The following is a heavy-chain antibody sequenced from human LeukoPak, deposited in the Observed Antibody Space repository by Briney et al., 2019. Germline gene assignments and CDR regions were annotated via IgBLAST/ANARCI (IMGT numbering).Heavy chain of an antibody. CDR3: ARDHGSLAAAGFLDNWFDP. J-gene: IGHJ5*02. V-gene: IGHV3-21*01. Sequence: GGSLRVSCAASGFTFSSYSMNWVRQAPGKGLEWVSSISSSSSYIYYADSVKGRFTISRDNAKNSLYLQMNSLRAEDTAVYYCARDHGSLAAAGFLDNWFDPWGQGTLVTVSS. D-gene: IGHD6-13*01. CDR2: ISSSSSYI. CDR1: GFTFSSYS.